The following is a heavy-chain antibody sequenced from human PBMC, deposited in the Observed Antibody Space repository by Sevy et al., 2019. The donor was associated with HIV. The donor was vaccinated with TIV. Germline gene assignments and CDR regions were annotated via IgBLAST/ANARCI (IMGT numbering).Heavy chain of an antibody. V-gene: IGHV4-59*08. D-gene: IGHD1-26*01. Sequence: SETLSLTCTVSGGSITSLYWNWIRQPPGKGLEWIANIYYNGHINYNPSLKSRVTLSLDTSKNQFSMRRSAVTAADTAMCYWAGENAWGRGYSWGQGTLVTVSS. CDR3: AGENAWGRGYS. J-gene: IGHJ4*02. CDR2: IYYNGHI. CDR1: GGSITSLY.